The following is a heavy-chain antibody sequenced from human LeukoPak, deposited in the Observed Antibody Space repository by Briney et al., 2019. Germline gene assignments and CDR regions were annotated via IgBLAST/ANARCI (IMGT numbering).Heavy chain of an antibody. CDR1: GFTFSSYG. J-gene: IGHJ3*02. CDR3: ARDRRDYGTGTTGAFDI. D-gene: IGHD1-7*01. CDR2: IWYDGSNK. Sequence: GGSLRLSCAASGFTFSSYGMHWVRQAPGKGLEWVAVIWYDGSNKYYADSVKGRFTISRDNSKNTLYLQMNSLRAEDTAVYYCARDRRDYGTGTTGAFDIWGQGTMVTVSS. V-gene: IGHV3-33*01.